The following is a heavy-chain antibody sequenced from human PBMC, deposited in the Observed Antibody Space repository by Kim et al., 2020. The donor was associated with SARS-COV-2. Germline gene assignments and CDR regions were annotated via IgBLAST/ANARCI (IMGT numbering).Heavy chain of an antibody. Sequence: NPSLKSRVTISVDTSKNQFSLKLSSVTAADTAVYYCARESITMVRGAFDYWGQGTLVTVSS. J-gene: IGHJ4*02. CDR3: ARESITMVRGAFDY. D-gene: IGHD3-10*01. V-gene: IGHV4-31*02.